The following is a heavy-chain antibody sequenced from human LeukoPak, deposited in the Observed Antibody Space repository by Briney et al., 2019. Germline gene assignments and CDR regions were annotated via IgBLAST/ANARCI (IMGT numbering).Heavy chain of an antibody. J-gene: IGHJ3*02. Sequence: ASVKVSCKASGYSFTGYYMHWVRQAPGQGLEWMGWINPNSGGTNFAQKFQGRVTMTRDTSISTAYMELSRLGSDDTAVYYCARVGDGLNDAFDIWGQGTMVTVSS. CDR2: INPNSGGT. V-gene: IGHV1-2*02. CDR1: GYSFTGYY. CDR3: ARVGDGLNDAFDI. D-gene: IGHD5-24*01.